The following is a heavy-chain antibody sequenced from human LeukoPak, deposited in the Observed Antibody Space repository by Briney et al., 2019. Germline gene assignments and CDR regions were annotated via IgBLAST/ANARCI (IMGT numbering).Heavy chain of an antibody. CDR3: ARVEAKLWFGTRGAFDI. CDR1: GFTFSSYS. CDR2: ISSSSSTM. Sequence: PGGSLRLSCAASGFTFSSYSMNWVRQAPGKGLEWVSYISSSSSTMYYADSVKGRFTISRDNAKNSLYLQMNSLRAEDTAVYYCARVEAKLWFGTRGAFDIWGQGTMVTVSS. J-gene: IGHJ3*02. D-gene: IGHD3-10*01. V-gene: IGHV3-48*01.